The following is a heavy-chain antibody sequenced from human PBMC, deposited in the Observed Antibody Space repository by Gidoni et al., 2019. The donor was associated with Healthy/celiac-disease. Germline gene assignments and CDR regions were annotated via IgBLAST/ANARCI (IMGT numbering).Heavy chain of an antibody. CDR1: GCSISSSSYY. Sequence: QLQLQESGPGLVKPSETLSLTCTVSGCSISSSSYYWGWIRQPPGKGLEWIGSIYYSGSTYYNPSLKSRVTISVDTSKNQFSLKLSSVTAADTAVYYCARGGPYYYDSSGYYGYWGQGTLVTVSS. CDR2: IYYSGST. D-gene: IGHD3-22*01. V-gene: IGHV4-39*07. CDR3: ARGGPYYYDSSGYYGY. J-gene: IGHJ4*02.